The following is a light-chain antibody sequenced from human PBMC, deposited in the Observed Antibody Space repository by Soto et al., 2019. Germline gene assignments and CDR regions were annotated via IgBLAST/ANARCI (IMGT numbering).Light chain of an antibody. CDR1: NSSIGAGHH. Sequence: QSVLTQPPSVTGAPGQRVTISCSGSNSSIGAGHHVNWYQQFPGSAPKLLIYSNAARPSGVPDRFSGSKSGTSASLAITGLQAEDEADDYCQSFDSHVLGLLFGVGTKLTVL. J-gene: IGLJ2*01. CDR3: QSFDSHVLGLL. V-gene: IGLV1-40*01. CDR2: SNA.